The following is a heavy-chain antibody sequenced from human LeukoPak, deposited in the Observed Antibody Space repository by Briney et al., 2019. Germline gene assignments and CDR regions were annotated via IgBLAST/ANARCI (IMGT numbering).Heavy chain of an antibody. CDR2: IKTDGSST. CDR1: GFSFSSYW. J-gene: IGHJ5*01. D-gene: IGHD3-10*01. CDR3: AREGYYGSAALYS. Sequence: GGALRLSCAASGFSFSSYWMHWVRQAPGKGLVCVSRIKTDGSSTSYADSVKGRFAISRDNAKNTLYLQMNSLRAEDTAVYYCAREGYYGSAALYSWGHGTLVTVSS. V-gene: IGHV3-74*01.